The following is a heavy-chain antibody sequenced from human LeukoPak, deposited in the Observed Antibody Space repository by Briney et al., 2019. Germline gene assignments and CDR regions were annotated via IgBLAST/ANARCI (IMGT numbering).Heavy chain of an antibody. CDR2: INPSDWST. Sequence: ASVKVSCKASGDTLTTYYMHWVRQAPGQGREWMGIINPSDWSTSYAQRFQGRVTITRDMPTSTVYMELSSLTSEDTAVYYCARGGKRWWGAFDIWGQGKMVTVSS. V-gene: IGHV1-46*01. D-gene: IGHD2-15*01. CDR3: ARGGKRWWGAFDI. J-gene: IGHJ3*02. CDR1: GDTLTTYY.